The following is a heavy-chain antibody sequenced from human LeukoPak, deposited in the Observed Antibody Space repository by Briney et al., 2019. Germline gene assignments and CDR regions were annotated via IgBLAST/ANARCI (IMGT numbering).Heavy chain of an antibody. D-gene: IGHD3-3*01. CDR2: IYYSGST. V-gene: IGHV4-39*07. CDR3: ARDVGQYDFWSGGPNWFDP. J-gene: IGHJ5*02. CDR1: GGSISSSSYY. Sequence: SETPSLTCTVSGGSISSSSYYWGWIRQPPGKGLYWIGSIYYSGSTYYNPSLKTRVTISVDTSKNQFSLKLSSVTAADTAVYYCARDVGQYDFWSGGPNWFDPRGQGTLVTVSS.